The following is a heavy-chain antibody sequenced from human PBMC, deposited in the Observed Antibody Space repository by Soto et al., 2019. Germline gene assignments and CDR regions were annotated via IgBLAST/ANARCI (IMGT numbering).Heavy chain of an antibody. CDR2: ISGSGGST. CDR1: GFTFSSYA. CDR3: ARGLYDILTGSHGGWFDP. Sequence: PGGSLRLSCAASGFTFSSYAMSWVRQAPGKGLEWVSAISGSGGSTYYADPVKGRFTISRDNSKNTLYLQMNSLRAEDTAVYYCARGLYDILTGSHGGWFDPWGQGTLVT. V-gene: IGHV3-23*01. J-gene: IGHJ5*02. D-gene: IGHD3-9*01.